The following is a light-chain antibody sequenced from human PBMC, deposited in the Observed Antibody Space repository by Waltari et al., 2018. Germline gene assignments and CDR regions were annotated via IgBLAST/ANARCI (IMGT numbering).Light chain of an antibody. CDR2: VNSDGSH. CDR1: SGHSSNI. V-gene: IGLV4-69*01. J-gene: IGLJ3*02. Sequence: QLVLTQSPSASASLGASVKLTCTLSSGHSSNIIAWLQQQPEKGPRYLMKVNSDGSHSKGDDITDRFSGSSSGAERYLTISSLQSEDEADYYCETGGHGTWVFGGGTKLTVL. CDR3: ETGGHGTWV.